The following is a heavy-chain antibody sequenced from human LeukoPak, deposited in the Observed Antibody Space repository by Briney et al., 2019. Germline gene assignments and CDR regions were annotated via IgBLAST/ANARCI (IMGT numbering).Heavy chain of an antibody. J-gene: IGHJ4*02. CDR1: GFTFGDHT. V-gene: IGHV3-49*03. CDR2: IRSKAYGGTT. Sequence: GGSLRLSCTVSGFTFGDHTMSWFRQAPGKGLEWVGFIRSKAYGGTTEHAASVKGRFTISRDDSKSIAYLQMNSLKTEDTAVYYCTRDSLEGAPGDYWGQGTLVTVSS. D-gene: IGHD1-26*01. CDR3: TRDSLEGAPGDY.